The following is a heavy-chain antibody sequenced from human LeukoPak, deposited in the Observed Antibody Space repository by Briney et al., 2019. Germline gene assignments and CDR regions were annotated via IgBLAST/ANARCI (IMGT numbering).Heavy chain of an antibody. CDR2: ISYDGNNK. V-gene: IGHV3-30*18. J-gene: IGHJ4*02. Sequence: PGGSLRLSCAVSGFTFSHYGIHWVRQAPGKGLEWVAVISYDGNNKYYADSVKGRFSISRDNSENTLYLQMNSVRPEDTAVYYCAKVGQQQLPDYWGQGTLVTVSS. D-gene: IGHD6-13*01. CDR1: GFTFSHYG. CDR3: AKVGQQQLPDY.